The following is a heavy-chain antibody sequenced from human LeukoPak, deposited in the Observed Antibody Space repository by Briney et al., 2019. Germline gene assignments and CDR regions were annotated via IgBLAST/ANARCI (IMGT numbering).Heavy chain of an antibody. D-gene: IGHD3-22*01. V-gene: IGHV1-69*05. CDR3: ARVPLDSSGYYHGGWFDP. J-gene: IGHJ5*02. CDR2: IIPIFGTA. Sequence: GSSVKVSCKASGGTFSSYAISWVRQAPGQGLEWMGGIIPIFGTANYAQKFQGRVTITTDESTSTAYMELSSLRSEDTAVYYCARVPLDSSGYYHGGWFDPWGQGTLSPSPQ. CDR1: GGTFSSYA.